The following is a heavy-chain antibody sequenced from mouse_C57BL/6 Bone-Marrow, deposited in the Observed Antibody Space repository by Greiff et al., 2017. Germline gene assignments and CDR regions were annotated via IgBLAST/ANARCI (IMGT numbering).Heavy chain of an antibody. CDR3: ARDGYYGSSYWYFDV. Sequence: EVKLQESEGGLVQPGSSMKLSCTASGFTFSDYYMAWVRQVPEKGLEWVANINYDGSSTYYLDSLKSRFIISRDNAKNILYLQMSSLKSEDTATYYCARDGYYGSSYWYFDVWGTGTTVTVSS. CDR2: INYDGSST. D-gene: IGHD1-1*01. CDR1: GFTFSDYY. J-gene: IGHJ1*03. V-gene: IGHV5-16*01.